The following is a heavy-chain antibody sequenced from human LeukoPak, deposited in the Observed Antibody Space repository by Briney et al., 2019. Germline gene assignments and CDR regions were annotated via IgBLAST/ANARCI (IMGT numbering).Heavy chain of an antibody. CDR3: ARGDYWSGYYTMGNDY. D-gene: IGHD3-3*01. CDR2: MNPNSGNT. CDR1: GYTFTSYD. Sequence: ASVKVSCKASGYTFTSYDINWVRQATGQGLEWMGWMNPNSGNTGYAQKFQGRVTMTRNTSISTAYMEPSSLRSEDTAVYYCARGDYWSGYYTMGNDYWGQGTLVTVSS. V-gene: IGHV1-8*01. J-gene: IGHJ4*02.